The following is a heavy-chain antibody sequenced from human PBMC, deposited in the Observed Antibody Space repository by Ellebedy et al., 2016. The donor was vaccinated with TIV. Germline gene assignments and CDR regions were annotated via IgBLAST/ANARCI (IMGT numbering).Heavy chain of an antibody. Sequence: GGSLRLXXAASGFTFSSYSMNWVRQAPGKGLEWVSYISSSSSTIYYADSVKGRFTISRDNAKNSLYLQMNSLRDEDTAVYYCARDPYSSGTYYYYYGMDVWGQGTTVTVSS. D-gene: IGHD3-10*01. CDR2: ISSSSSTI. J-gene: IGHJ6*02. CDR1: GFTFSSYS. CDR3: ARDPYSSGTYYYYYGMDV. V-gene: IGHV3-48*02.